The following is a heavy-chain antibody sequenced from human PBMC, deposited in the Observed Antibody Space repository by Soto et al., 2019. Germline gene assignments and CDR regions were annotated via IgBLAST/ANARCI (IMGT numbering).Heavy chain of an antibody. V-gene: IGHV4-34*01. CDR3: ARALTVPAALYYYYGMDV. CDR2: INHSGST. CDR1: GGSFSGYY. J-gene: IGHJ6*02. Sequence: QVQLQQWGAGLLKPSETLSLTCAVYGGSFSGYYWSWIRQPPGKGLEWIGEINHSGSTNYNPSLKRRVTISVDTSKNQFSLKLSSVTAADTAVYYCARALTVPAALYYYYGMDVWGQGTTVTVSS. D-gene: IGHD2-2*01.